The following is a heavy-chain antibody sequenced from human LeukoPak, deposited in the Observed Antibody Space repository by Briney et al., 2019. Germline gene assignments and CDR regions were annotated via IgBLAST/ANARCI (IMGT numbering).Heavy chain of an antibody. Sequence: GGSLRLSCAASGFTFSSYGMHWVRQAPGKGLEWVTFIRYDGSNKYYADSVKGRFTISRDNSKNTLNLHMNSLRAEDTAVYYCAKAGDIVATKGGYWGQGTLVTVSS. V-gene: IGHV3-30*02. J-gene: IGHJ4*02. CDR2: IRYDGSNK. CDR1: GFTFSSYG. D-gene: IGHD5-12*01. CDR3: AKAGDIVATKGGY.